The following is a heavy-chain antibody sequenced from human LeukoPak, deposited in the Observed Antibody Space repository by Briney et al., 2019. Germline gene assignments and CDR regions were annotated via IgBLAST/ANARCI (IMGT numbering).Heavy chain of an antibody. Sequence: SETLSLTCTVSGGSISSSSYYWGWIRQPPGKGLEWIGSIYYSGSTYYNPSLKSRVTISVDTSKNQFSLKLSSVTAADTAVYYCARHDVIAAAGTYFDYWGQGTLVTVSS. V-gene: IGHV4-39*01. CDR2: IYYSGST. D-gene: IGHD6-13*01. CDR1: GGSISSSSYY. CDR3: ARHDVIAAAGTYFDY. J-gene: IGHJ4*02.